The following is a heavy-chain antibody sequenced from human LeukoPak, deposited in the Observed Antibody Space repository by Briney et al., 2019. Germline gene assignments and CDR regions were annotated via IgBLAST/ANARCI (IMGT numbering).Heavy chain of an antibody. J-gene: IGHJ2*01. Sequence: PSGTLSLTCAVSGGFISSGYWWSWVRQPPGKGLEWIGSISYSGSTYNNPSLKSRVTISVDTSKNQFFLKLSSVTAPDTAVYYCARRVYSGSYNWYFDLWGRGTLVTISS. V-gene: IGHV4-39*01. CDR3: ARRVYSGSYNWYFDL. CDR2: ISYSGST. D-gene: IGHD1-26*01. CDR1: GGFISSGYW.